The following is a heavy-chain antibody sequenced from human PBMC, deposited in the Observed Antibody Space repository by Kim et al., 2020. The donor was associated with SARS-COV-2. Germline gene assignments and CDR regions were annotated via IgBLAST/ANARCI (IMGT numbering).Heavy chain of an antibody. CDR1: GGSISRNGYY. CDR3: ARDRSSTTPWSYSSGMDD. CDR2: IDYSGVS. D-gene: IGHD2-2*01. V-gene: IGHV4-31*03. Sequence: SETLSLTCTVSGGSISRNGYYWSWIRQHPGKGLEWIGYIDYSGVSYYNPSLQSRSTISVDTSKDQFSLKMHSMTAADTAVYYCARDRSSTTPWSYSSGMDDWGQGTAVTVSS. J-gene: IGHJ6*02.